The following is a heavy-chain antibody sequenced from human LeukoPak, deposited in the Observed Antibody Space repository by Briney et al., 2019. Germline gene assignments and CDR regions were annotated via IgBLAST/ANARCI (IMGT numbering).Heavy chain of an antibody. D-gene: IGHD7-27*01. J-gene: IGHJ4*02. Sequence: GGSLRLSCAASGFTFSSYSMNWVRQAPGKGLEWVSYISSSSSTIYYADSVKGRFTISRDNAKNSLYLQMNSLRAEDTAVYYCARDGSLTGCDYWGQRTLVTVSS. CDR1: GFTFSSYS. V-gene: IGHV3-48*01. CDR2: ISSSSSTI. CDR3: ARDGSLTGCDY.